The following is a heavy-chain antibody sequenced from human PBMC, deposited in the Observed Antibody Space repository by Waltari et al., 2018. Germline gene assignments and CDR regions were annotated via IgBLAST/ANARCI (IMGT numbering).Heavy chain of an antibody. CDR3: ARGGYQLLSPYHKRNWFDP. Sequence: QVQLQESGPGLVKPSETLSLTCTVSGGSISSYYWSWIRQPAGQGLEWIGRIYTSGSTNYNPSLKSRVTMSVDTSKNQFSLKLSSVTAADTAVYYCARGGYQLLSPYHKRNWFDPWGQGTLVTVSS. CDR2: IYTSGST. J-gene: IGHJ5*02. CDR1: GGSISSYY. D-gene: IGHD2-2*01. V-gene: IGHV4-4*07.